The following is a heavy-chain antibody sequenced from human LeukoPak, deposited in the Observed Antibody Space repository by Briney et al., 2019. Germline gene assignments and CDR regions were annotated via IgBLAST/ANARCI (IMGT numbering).Heavy chain of an antibody. Sequence: GGSLRLSCAASGFTFSSYSMNWVRQAPGKGLEWVSYISSSSSTIYYADSVKGRFTISRDNAKNSLYLQMNSLRAEDTAVYYCARDSSFFTYYYGSGSSHFDYWGQGTLVTVSS. CDR3: ARDSSFFTYYYGSGSSHFDY. CDR2: ISSSSSTI. CDR1: GFTFSSYS. V-gene: IGHV3-48*04. J-gene: IGHJ4*02. D-gene: IGHD3-10*01.